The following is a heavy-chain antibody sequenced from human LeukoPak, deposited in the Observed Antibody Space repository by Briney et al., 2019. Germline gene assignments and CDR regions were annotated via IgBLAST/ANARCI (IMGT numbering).Heavy chain of an antibody. CDR2: IYNSESI. J-gene: IGHJ5*02. V-gene: IGHV4-4*07. CDR3: ARDRSSSYTRDWFDP. Sequence: PSETLSLTCTVSGGSINGYYWSWIRQPAGKGLEWIGRIYNSESINYNPSLKSRVTMSIDTSKNQFSLKLNSVTAADTAVYSCARDRSSSYTRDWFDPWGQGALVTVSS. CDR1: GGSINGYY. D-gene: IGHD6-13*01.